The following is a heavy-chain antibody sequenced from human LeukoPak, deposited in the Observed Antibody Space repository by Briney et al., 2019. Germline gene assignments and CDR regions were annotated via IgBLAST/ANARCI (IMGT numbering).Heavy chain of an antibody. CDR1: GGSISSYY. V-gene: IGHV4-59*08. D-gene: IGHD4-17*01. CDR3: ASFLGGDRYYFVY. J-gene: IGHJ4*02. Sequence: SETLSLTCTVSGGSISSYYWSWLRQPPGKGLEWIGYIYYSGSTNYNPSLKSRVTISVDTSKNQFSLKLSSVTAADTAVYYCASFLGGDRYYFVYWGQGTLVTVSS. CDR2: IYYSGST.